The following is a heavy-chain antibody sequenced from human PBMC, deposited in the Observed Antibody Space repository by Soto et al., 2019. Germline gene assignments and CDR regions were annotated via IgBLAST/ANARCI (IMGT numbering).Heavy chain of an antibody. J-gene: IGHJ5*02. D-gene: IGHD6-19*01. CDR1: GFTFSSYS. CDR3: ARDGGQWLNWFDP. V-gene: IGHV3-48*01. Sequence: EVQLVESGGGLVQPGGSLRLSCAASGFTFSSYSMNWVRQAPGKGLEWVSYISSSSSTIYYADSVKGRFTISRDNAKHSLYLQMNSLRAEDTAVYYCARDGGQWLNWFDPWGQGTLVTVSS. CDR2: ISSSSSTI.